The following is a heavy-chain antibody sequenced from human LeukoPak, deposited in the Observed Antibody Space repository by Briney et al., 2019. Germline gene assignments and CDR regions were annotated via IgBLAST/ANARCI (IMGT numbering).Heavy chain of an antibody. CDR2: IYYSGST. J-gene: IGHJ1*01. D-gene: IGHD6-13*01. CDR3: ASLYSSSWVEYFQH. CDR1: GGSISSGGYY. V-gene: IGHV4-31*03. Sequence: SETLSLTCTVSGGSISSGGYYWSWIRQHPGTGLEWIGYIYYSGSTYYNPSLKSRVTISVDTSKNQFSLKLSSVTAADTAVYYCASLYSSSWVEYFQHWGQGTLVTVSS.